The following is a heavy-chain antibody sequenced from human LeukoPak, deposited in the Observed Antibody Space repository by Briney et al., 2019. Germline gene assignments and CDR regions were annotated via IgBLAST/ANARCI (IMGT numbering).Heavy chain of an antibody. V-gene: IGHV3-30*02. J-gene: IGHJ5*02. CDR2: IRYDGNNK. D-gene: IGHD3-3*01. Sequence: GGSLRLSCTASGFTFGDYAMSWVRQAPGKGLEWVAFIRYDGNNKYYADSVKGRFTISRDNSKNTLYLQMNSLRAEDTAVYYCAIYDFSWFDPWGQGTLVTVSS. CDR1: GFTFGDYA. CDR3: AIYDFSWFDP.